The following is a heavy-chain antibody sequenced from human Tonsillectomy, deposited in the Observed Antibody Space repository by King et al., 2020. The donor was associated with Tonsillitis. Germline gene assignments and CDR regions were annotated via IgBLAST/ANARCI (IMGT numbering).Heavy chain of an antibody. V-gene: IGHV3-53*04. CDR3: ARTPGISVYYGMDV. D-gene: IGHD6-13*01. Sequence: VQLVESGGGLVQPGGSLRLSCAAPGFTVSSNYMSWVRQAPGKGLEWVSGIYSGSSTYYADSVKGRFTISRHNSKNTLYIQMNSLRDEDTAVYYCARTPGISVYYGMDVWGQGTTVTVSS. CDR2: IYSGSST. CDR1: GFTVSSNY. J-gene: IGHJ6*02.